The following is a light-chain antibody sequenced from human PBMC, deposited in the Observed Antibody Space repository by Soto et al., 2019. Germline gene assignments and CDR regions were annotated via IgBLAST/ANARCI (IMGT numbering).Light chain of an antibody. CDR1: QTISIY. CDR2: GAT. CDR3: QESDSFPYT. J-gene: IGKJ2*01. Sequence: DIRMTQSPSSLSASVGDRVTITCRASQTISIYLNWYQVKPGKAPNLLIYGATRLQTGVPSRFTGSGSGTEFSFTITSLQPEDLATYFCQESDSFPYTFGQGTKVDIK. V-gene: IGKV1-39*01.